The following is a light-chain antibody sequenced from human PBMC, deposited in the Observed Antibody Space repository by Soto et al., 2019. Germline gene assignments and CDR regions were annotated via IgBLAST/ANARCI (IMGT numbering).Light chain of an antibody. J-gene: IGKJ5*01. CDR1: QGVSSN. CDR2: GTS. Sequence: EIVLTQSPGTLSLSPGERATLSCRASQGVSSNYLAWYQQKSGQAPRLLLYGTSSRATGTPARFSGSGSGTEFTLTISSLLSEDFAVYYCQQYKSWPPITFGQGTRLEIK. CDR3: QQYKSWPPIT. V-gene: IGKV3-15*01.